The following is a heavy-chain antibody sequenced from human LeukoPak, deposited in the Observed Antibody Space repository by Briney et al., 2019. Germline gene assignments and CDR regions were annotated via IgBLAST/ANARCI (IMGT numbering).Heavy chain of an antibody. D-gene: IGHD6-13*01. CDR1: GFTFTSYS. J-gene: IGHJ2*01. CDR3: ARDRPDPPRYSSSGLWYFDL. Sequence: PGGSLRLSCAASGFTFTSYSINWVRQAPGKGLEWVSSISGSGIYIYYADSVKGRFTISRDNAKNSLYLQMNSLRTEDTAVYYCARDRPDPPRYSSSGLWYFDLWGRGTLVTVSS. CDR2: ISGSGIYI. V-gene: IGHV3-21*01.